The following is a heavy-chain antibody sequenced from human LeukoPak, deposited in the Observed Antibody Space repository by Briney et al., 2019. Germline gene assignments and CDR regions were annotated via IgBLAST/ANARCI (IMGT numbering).Heavy chain of an antibody. Sequence: GGSLRLSCAASGFTFNDAGMTWVRQAPGEGLEWVSFIASSGRNTYYTDSVRGRFTISRDNSKKTLSLQMNSLRVEDTAIYYCAKDIQLSAWGLGTMVTASS. V-gene: IGHV3-23*01. CDR2: IASSGRNT. CDR3: AKDIQLSA. D-gene: IGHD5-24*01. J-gene: IGHJ3*01. CDR1: GFTFNDAG.